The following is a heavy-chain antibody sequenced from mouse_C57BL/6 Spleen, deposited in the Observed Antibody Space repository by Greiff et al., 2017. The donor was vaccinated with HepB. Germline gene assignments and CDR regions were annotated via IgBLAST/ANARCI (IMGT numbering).Heavy chain of an antibody. CDR2: IDPSDSYT. J-gene: IGHJ3*01. CDR3: ARLGDYDEAY. V-gene: IGHV1-69*01. Sequence: VQLQQSGAELVMPGASVKLSCKASGYTFTSYWMHWVKQRPGQGLEWIGEIDPSDSYTNYNQKFKGKSTLTVDKSSSTAYMQLSSLTSEDSAVYYCARLGDYDEAYWGQGTLVTVSA. CDR1: GYTFTSYW. D-gene: IGHD2-4*01.